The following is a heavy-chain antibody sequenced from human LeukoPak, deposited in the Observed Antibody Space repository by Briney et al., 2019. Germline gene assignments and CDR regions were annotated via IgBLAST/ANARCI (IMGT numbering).Heavy chain of an antibody. D-gene: IGHD5-24*01. V-gene: IGHV3-7*01. CDR3: ARERDGRFFDY. J-gene: IGHJ4*02. CDR1: GLIFRSYW. CDR2: INQDGSEK. Sequence: GGSLRLSCEVSGLIFRSYWMSWVRQAPGKGLEWAANINQDGSEKYFVDSVRGRFTISRDNAKNSLHLQMNTLRAEDTAVYYCARERDGRFFDYWGQGTLVSVSS.